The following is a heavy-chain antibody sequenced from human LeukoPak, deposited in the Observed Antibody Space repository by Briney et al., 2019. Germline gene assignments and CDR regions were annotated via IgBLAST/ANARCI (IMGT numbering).Heavy chain of an antibody. CDR3: ARVGWLQLGGGFDY. Sequence: SETLSLTCTVSGGSIRSGDYYWSWIRQPPGKGLEWIGYIYYSGSTYYNPSLKSRVTISVDTSKNQFSLKLSSVTAADTAVYYCARVGWLQLGGGFDYWGQGTLVTVSS. CDR1: GGSIRSGDYY. J-gene: IGHJ4*02. D-gene: IGHD5-24*01. V-gene: IGHV4-30-4*01. CDR2: IYYSGST.